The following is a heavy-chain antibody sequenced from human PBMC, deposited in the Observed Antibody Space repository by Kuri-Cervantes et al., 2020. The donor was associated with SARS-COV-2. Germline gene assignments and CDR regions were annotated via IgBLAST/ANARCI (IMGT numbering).Heavy chain of an antibody. CDR2: VYQSGRE. D-gene: IGHD2-2*02. CDR1: GGSISSYY. V-gene: IGHV4-59*08. CDR3: ARQGCSSTSCYSMDV. J-gene: IGHJ6*02. Sequence: GSLRLSCTVSGGSISSYYWSWIRQPPGKGLEWIGSVYQSGRESVDYNPSLESRVAISVDTSKNQFSLKLSSVTAADTAVYYCARQGCSSTSCYSMDVWGQGTTVTVSS.